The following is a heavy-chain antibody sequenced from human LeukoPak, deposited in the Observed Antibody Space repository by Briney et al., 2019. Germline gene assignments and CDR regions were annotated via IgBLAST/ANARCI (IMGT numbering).Heavy chain of an antibody. J-gene: IGHJ4*02. CDR1: GFTFSNAW. Sequence: GGSLRLSCAASGFTFSNAWMTWVRQAPGQGLEWVARIKSKTDGETTDYAAPVKGRFTISRDDSKNTLYLQMNSLKTEDTAVYYCTTVGGAVADGDYWGQGTLVTVSS. CDR3: TTVGGAVADGDY. V-gene: IGHV3-15*01. D-gene: IGHD6-19*01. CDR2: IKSKTDGETT.